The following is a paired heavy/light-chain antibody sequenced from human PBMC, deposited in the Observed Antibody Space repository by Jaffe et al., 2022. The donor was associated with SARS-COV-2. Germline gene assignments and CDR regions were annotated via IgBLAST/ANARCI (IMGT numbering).Light chain of an antibody. CDR1: QDISNY. CDR3: QKYNSAPFT. J-gene: IGKJ3*01. Sequence: DIQMTQSPSSLSASVGDSVTITCRASQDISNYLAWYQQKPGKAPKLLIYTASTLESGVPSRFSGSRSGTDFTLTITNLEPEDFATYYCQKYNSAPFTFGPGTKVD. CDR2: TAS. V-gene: IGKV1-27*01.
Heavy chain of an antibody. J-gene: IGHJ6*02. V-gene: IGHV3-23*01. CDR2: ISGSGGTT. Sequence: EVQLLESGGGLVRPGGSLRLSCAASGFTFSTYAMNWVRQTPGKGLEWVSSISGSGGTTYYADSVKGRFTISRDNSKNTQYLQMNSLRADDTAVYYCAKDIAMVRGVKDYYYGMDVWGQGTTVTVSS. CDR1: GFTFSTYA. D-gene: IGHD3-10*01. CDR3: AKDIAMVRGVKDYYYGMDV.